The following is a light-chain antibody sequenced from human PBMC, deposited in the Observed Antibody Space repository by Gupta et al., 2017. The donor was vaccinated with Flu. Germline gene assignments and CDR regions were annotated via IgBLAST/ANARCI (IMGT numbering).Light chain of an antibody. CDR2: GAS. V-gene: IGKV3-15*01. CDR3: QQYNNWPSLT. CDR1: QTVSSN. Sequence: EIVMTQSPATLSVSLGERATLSCRASQTVSSNLAWYQQKPGQAPRLLIYGASTRATGIPARFSGIGSGTEFTLTISSLQSEDFAVDYCQQYNNWPSLTFGGGTKVDIK. J-gene: IGKJ4*01.